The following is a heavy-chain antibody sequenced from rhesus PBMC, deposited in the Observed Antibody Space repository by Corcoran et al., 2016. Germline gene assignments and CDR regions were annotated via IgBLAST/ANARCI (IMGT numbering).Heavy chain of an antibody. CDR3: ARAEYSWNFFDY. Sequence: QVQLQESGPGLVKPSETLSLTCAVSGGFISSSNWLSWIRQPPGKGLEGVGDVSGRRGTTSNPSRKSRVTISKDTSKNQFSLKMSSVTAADTAVYYCARAEYSWNFFDYWGQGVLVTDSS. D-gene: IGHD1-1-1*01. V-gene: IGHV4S19*01. J-gene: IGHJ4*01. CDR1: GGFISSSNW. CDR2: VSGRRGTT.